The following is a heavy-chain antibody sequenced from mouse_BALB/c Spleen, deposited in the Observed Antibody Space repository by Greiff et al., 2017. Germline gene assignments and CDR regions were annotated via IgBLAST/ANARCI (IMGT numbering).Heavy chain of an antibody. V-gene: IGHV5-9-4*01. Sequence: EVKLVESGGGLVKPGGSLKLSCAASGFTFSSYAMSWVRQSPEKRLEWVAEISSGGSYTYYPDTVTGRFTISRDNAKNTLYLEMSSLRSEDTAMYYCARESGYYTSYYAMDYWGQGTSVTVSS. CDR2: ISSGGSYT. D-gene: IGHD2-3*01. CDR1: GFTFSSYA. CDR3: ARESGYYTSYYAMDY. J-gene: IGHJ4*01.